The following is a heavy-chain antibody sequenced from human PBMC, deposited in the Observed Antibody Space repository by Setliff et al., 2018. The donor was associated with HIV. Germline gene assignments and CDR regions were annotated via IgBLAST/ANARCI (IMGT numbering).Heavy chain of an antibody. V-gene: IGHV4-61*09. CDR3: AKQYCGGDCYSDSYYYMGV. CDR2: IYSSGST. Sequence: SETLSLTCTVSGGSISSGHYYWSWIRQPAGKGLEWIGHIYSSGSTNYNPSLKSRVTISVDTSKNQFSLKLSSVTAADTAVYYCAKQYCGGDCYSDSYYYMGVWGKGTTVTVSS. CDR1: GGSISSGHYY. D-gene: IGHD2-21*01. J-gene: IGHJ6*03.